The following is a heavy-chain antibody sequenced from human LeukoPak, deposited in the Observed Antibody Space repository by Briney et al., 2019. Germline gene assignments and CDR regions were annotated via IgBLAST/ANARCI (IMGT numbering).Heavy chain of an antibody. J-gene: IGHJ3*02. CDR2: INPNSGGT. V-gene: IGHV1-2*02. CDR3: ARNPPPVRGVIGDAFDI. D-gene: IGHD3-10*01. CDR1: GYTFTGYY. Sequence: ASVKVSCKASGYTFTGYYMHWVRQAPGQGLEWMGWINPNSGGTNYAQKFQGRVTMTRDTSISTAYMELSRLRSDDTAVYYCARNPPPVRGVIGDAFDIWGRGTMVTVSS.